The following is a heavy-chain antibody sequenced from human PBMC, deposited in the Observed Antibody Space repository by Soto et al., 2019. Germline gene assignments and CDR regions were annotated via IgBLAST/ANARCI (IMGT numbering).Heavy chain of an antibody. CDR3: AKYSGSYYYFDY. CDR2: IWYDGSNK. J-gene: IGHJ4*02. Sequence: GGSLRLSCAASGFTFSSYGMHWVRQAPGKGLEWVAVIWYDGSNKYYADSVKGRFTISRDNSKNTLYLQMNSLRAEDTAVYYCAKYSGSYYYFDYWGQGTLVTVSS. D-gene: IGHD1-26*01. CDR1: GFTFSSYG. V-gene: IGHV3-33*06.